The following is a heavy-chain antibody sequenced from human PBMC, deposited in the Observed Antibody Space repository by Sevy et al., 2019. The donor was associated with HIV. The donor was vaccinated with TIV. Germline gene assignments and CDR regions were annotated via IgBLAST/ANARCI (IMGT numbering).Heavy chain of an antibody. CDR1: GITFSESL. D-gene: IGHD6-19*01. Sequence: GGSLRLSCASSGITFSESLMSWVRQAPGKGLEWVASIKQDGSQKYYVDSVKGRFSISRDNVKNSLYLQMNSLRGDDTAFYYCARVFSGSAPGFDYWGQGTLVTVSS. V-gene: IGHV3-7*01. J-gene: IGHJ4*02. CDR3: ARVFSGSAPGFDY. CDR2: IKQDGSQK.